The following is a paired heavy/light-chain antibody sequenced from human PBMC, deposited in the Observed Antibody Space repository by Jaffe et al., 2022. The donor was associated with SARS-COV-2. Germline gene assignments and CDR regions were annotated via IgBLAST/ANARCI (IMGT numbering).Heavy chain of an antibody. J-gene: IGHJ6*03. V-gene: IGHV4-34*01. D-gene: IGHD5-18*01. CDR3: ASSRGYSRAVPRYYYYYMDV. Sequence: QVQLQQWGAGLLKPSETLSLTCAVYGGSFSGYYWSWIRQPPGKGLEWIGEINHSGSTNYNPSLKSRVTISVDTSKNQFSLKLSSVTAADTAVYYCASSRGYSRAVPRYYYYYMDVWGKGTTVTVSS. CDR2: INHSGST. CDR1: GGSFSGYY.
Light chain of an antibody. CDR3: QQRSN. V-gene: IGKV3-11*01. CDR2: DAS. CDR1: QSVSSY. Sequence: EIVLTQSPATLSLSPGERATLSCRASQSVSSYLAWYQQKPGQAPRLLIYDASNRATGIPARFSGSGSGTDFTLTISSLEPEDFAVYYCQQRSNFGQGTRLEIK. J-gene: IGKJ5*01.